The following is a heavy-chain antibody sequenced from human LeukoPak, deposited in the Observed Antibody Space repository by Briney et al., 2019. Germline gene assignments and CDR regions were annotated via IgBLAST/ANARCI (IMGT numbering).Heavy chain of an antibody. CDR2: ISSGAHNI. CDR1: GFTFSGYE. Sequence: SGGSLRLSCAASGFTFSGYEMNWVRQAPGKGLEWVSFISSGAHNISYADSVKGRFTISRDNAKNTLFLQMNSLRAEDTAVYCWAGGADLGDYWGQGTLVTVSS. CDR3: AGGADLGDY. V-gene: IGHV3-48*03. D-gene: IGHD3-16*01. J-gene: IGHJ4*02.